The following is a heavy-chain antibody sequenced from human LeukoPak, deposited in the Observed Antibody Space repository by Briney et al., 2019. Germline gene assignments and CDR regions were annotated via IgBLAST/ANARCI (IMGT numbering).Heavy chain of an antibody. V-gene: IGHV4-31*03. J-gene: IGHJ4*02. Sequence: SQTLSLTCTVSGGSISSGAYYWSWVRQLPEKGLDWIGYIGYTGDTYYNPSLRSRATISKDTSKTQFSLRLNSLTAADTAVYYCARVAAATTNPRFDFWGQGTLVTVSS. D-gene: IGHD1-1*01. CDR1: GGSISSGAYY. CDR2: IGYTGDT. CDR3: ARVAAATTNPRFDF.